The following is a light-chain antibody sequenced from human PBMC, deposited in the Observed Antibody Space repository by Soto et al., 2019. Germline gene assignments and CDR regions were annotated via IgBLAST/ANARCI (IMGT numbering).Light chain of an antibody. Sequence: EIVMTQSPATLSVSLGKMSTLSCRASRSVTNNLAGYQQKPVLAPRLLIYGASTRAKGIPGSFSGSGSATEFTIPISSLQSADSAAYYCQQYNNWHPITFGQGTRLEIK. V-gene: IGKV3-15*01. CDR2: GAS. J-gene: IGKJ5*01. CDR1: RSVTNN. CDR3: QQYNNWHPIT.